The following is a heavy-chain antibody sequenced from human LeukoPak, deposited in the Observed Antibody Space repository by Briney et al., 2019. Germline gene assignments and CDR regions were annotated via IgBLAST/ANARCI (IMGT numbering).Heavy chain of an antibody. J-gene: IGHJ1*01. Sequence: GGSLRLSCAASGFTFSSYWMSWVRQAPGKGLEWVANIKQDGSEKHYVDSVEGRLTISRDNAKNSLYLQMNSLKAGDTALYYCVRDGNDGLNDWEYWGQGALVTVSS. CDR3: VRDGNDGLNDWEY. CDR2: IKQDGSEK. V-gene: IGHV3-7*03. D-gene: IGHD1-1*01. CDR1: GFTFSSYW.